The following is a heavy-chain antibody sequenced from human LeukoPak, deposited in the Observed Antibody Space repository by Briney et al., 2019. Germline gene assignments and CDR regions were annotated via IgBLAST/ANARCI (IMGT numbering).Heavy chain of an antibody. D-gene: IGHD6-19*01. V-gene: IGHV1-2*02. Sequence: ASVKVSCKASGYTFTGYYMHWVRQAPGQGLEWMGWINPNGGGTNYAQKFQGRVTMTRDTSISTAYMELSRLRSDDTAVYYCAREAGYSSGWDLDYWGQGTLVTVSS. CDR3: AREAGYSSGWDLDY. J-gene: IGHJ4*02. CDR1: GYTFTGYY. CDR2: INPNGGGT.